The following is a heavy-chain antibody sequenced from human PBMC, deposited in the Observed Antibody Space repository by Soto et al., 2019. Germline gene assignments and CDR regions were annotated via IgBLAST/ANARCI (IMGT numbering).Heavy chain of an antibody. CDR2: IYHSGST. V-gene: IGHV4-4*02. Sequence: QVQLQESGPGLVKPSGTLSLTCAVSSGSISSSNWWSWVRQPPGKGLEWIGEIYHSGSTNYNPSLTSRVNISVDKSKNQFSLKLSSVTAADTAVYYCARATGDWNWFDPWGQGTLVTVSS. CDR1: SGSISSSNW. D-gene: IGHD3-10*01. CDR3: ARATGDWNWFDP. J-gene: IGHJ5*02.